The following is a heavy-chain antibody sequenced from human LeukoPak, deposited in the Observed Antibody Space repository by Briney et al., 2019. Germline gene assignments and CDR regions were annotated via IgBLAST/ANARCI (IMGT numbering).Heavy chain of an antibody. J-gene: IGHJ4*02. Sequence: ASVKVSCKASGYTFTSYYMHWVRQAPGQGLEWMGRINPNSGGTNYAQKFQGRVTMTRDTSISTAYMELSRLRSDDTAVYYCARVWLGCSGGSCDLTLDYWGQGTLVTVSS. D-gene: IGHD2-15*01. CDR1: GYTFTSYY. V-gene: IGHV1-2*06. CDR3: ARVWLGCSGGSCDLTLDY. CDR2: INPNSGGT.